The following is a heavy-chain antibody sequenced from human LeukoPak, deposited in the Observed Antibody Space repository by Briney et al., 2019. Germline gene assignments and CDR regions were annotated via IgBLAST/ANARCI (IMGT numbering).Heavy chain of an antibody. J-gene: IGHJ4*02. CDR3: ARDPEALDY. V-gene: IGHV3-48*02. CDR1: GFTFSGYS. Sequence: GGSLRLSCAASGFTFSGYSMNWVRQAPGKGLEWVAYLRSSGDTIXXXDSVKGRFTISRDIAKNSLYLQMNSLRDEDTAVYYCARDPEALDYWGQGTLVTVSS. CDR2: LRSSGDTI.